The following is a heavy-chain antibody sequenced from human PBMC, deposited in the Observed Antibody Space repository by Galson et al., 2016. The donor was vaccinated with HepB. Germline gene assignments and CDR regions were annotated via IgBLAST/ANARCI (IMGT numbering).Heavy chain of an antibody. CDR2: ILYDGTNK. CDR3: ARVQEAAYFYYGVDV. Sequence: SLRLSCAASGFTLSNYGMHWVRQAPGKGPEWVAVILYDGTNKYYADSVKGRFTISRDNSKNTLYLQRNSLRAEDTALDYCARVQEAAYFYYGVDVWGQGTTVTVSS. V-gene: IGHV3-33*05. CDR1: GFTLSNYG. J-gene: IGHJ6*02. D-gene: IGHD6-13*01.